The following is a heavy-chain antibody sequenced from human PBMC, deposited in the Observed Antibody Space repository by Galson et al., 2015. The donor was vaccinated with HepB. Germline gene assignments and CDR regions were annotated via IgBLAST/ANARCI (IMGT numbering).Heavy chain of an antibody. CDR2: INPSGGST. Sequence: SVKVSCKASGYTFTSYYIHWVRQAPGQGLEWMGIINPSGGSTSYAQKFQGRVTMTRDTSTSTVYMELSSLRSEDTAVYYCARDSRRYSSSWYDSWGWFDPWGQGTLVAVSS. V-gene: IGHV1-46*01. D-gene: IGHD6-13*01. CDR1: GYTFTSYY. J-gene: IGHJ5*02. CDR3: ARDSRRYSSSWYDSWGWFDP.